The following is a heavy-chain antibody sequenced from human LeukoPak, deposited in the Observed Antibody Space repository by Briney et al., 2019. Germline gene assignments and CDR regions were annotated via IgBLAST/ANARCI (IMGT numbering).Heavy chain of an antibody. V-gene: IGHV4-30-2*01. CDR3: ARAVRVLHLDY. J-gene: IGHJ4*02. CDR1: GGSFSGYS. D-gene: IGHD2-8*01. Sequence: SETLSLTCAVYGGSFSGYSWSWIRQPPGKGLEWIGYIYHSGSTYYNPSLKSRVTISVDRSKNQFSLKLSSVTAADTAVYYCARAVRVLHLDYWGQGTLVTVSS. CDR2: IYHSGST.